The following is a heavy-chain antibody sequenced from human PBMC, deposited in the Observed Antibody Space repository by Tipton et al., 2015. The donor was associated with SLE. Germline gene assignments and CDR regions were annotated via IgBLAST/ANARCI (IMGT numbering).Heavy chain of an antibody. D-gene: IGHD4-17*01. J-gene: IGHJ4*02. CDR2: IYDSGST. CDR1: GGSISGYY. Sequence: TLSLTCTVSGGSISGYYWRWIRQPPGKGLEWIGYIYDSGSTSYNPSLKSRVTISEDTSKQQFSLKLSSLTAADTAVYYCARHAGDYAYFDSWGQGTLVTVSS. V-gene: IGHV4-59*08. CDR3: ARHAGDYAYFDS.